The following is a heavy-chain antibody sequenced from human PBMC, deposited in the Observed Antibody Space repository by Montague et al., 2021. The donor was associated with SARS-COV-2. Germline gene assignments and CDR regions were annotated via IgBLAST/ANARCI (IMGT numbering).Heavy chain of an antibody. CDR3: ARDQPIVVVPAAIRGYYYYGMGV. Sequence: SLRLSCAASGFTFSGYWMHWVRQAPGKGLVWVSRINSDGSSTSYADSVKGRFTISRDNAKNTLYLQMNSLRAEDTAVYYCARDQPIVVVPAAIRGYYYYGMGVWGQGTTVTVSS. CDR2: INSDGSST. CDR1: GFTFSGYW. V-gene: IGHV3-74*01. J-gene: IGHJ6*02. D-gene: IGHD2-2*02.